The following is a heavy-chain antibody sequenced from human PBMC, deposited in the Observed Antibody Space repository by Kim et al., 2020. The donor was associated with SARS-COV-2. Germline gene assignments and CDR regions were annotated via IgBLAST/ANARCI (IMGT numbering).Heavy chain of an antibody. Sequence: LECRVTISVDTSKNQFSLKLSSVTAADTAVYYCATRITMVRGVKGGMDVWGQGTTVTVSS. V-gene: IGHV4-39*01. CDR3: ATRITMVRGVKGGMDV. D-gene: IGHD3-10*01. J-gene: IGHJ6*02.